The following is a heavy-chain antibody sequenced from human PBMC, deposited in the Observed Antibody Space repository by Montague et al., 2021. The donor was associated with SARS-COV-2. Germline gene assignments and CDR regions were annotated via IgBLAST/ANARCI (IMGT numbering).Heavy chain of an antibody. CDR2: IHYSGSN. Sequence: SETLSLTCSVSGGSIGSYYWCWLRHPPGKGLEWIGHIHYSGSNTNSPSSKSRVTITIDTPKNQFALKLSSVPAADTAVYYCSWRLDPSGTYYLAYWGQGTLVTVSS. CDR1: GGSIGSYY. CDR3: SWRLDPSGTYYLAY. V-gene: IGHV4-59*01. D-gene: IGHD3-10*01. J-gene: IGHJ4*02.